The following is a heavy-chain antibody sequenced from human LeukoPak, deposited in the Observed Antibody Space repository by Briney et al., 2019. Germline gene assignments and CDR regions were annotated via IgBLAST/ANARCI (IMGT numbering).Heavy chain of an antibody. CDR2: IYYSGST. CDR1: GGSISSYY. V-gene: IGHV4-59*08. D-gene: IGHD6-13*01. Sequence: MPSETLSLTCTVSGGSISSYYWSWIRQPPGKGLEWIGYIYYSGSTNYNPSLKSRVTISVDTSKNQFSLKLSSVTAADTAVYYCARGSSSWYRWGQGTLVTVSS. CDR3: ARGSSSWYR. J-gene: IGHJ4*02.